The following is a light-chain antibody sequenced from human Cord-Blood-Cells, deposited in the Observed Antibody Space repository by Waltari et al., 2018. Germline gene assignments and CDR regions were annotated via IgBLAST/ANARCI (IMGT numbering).Light chain of an antibody. CDR1: RSDAGGYNY. CDR3: SSYTSSSTL. V-gene: IGLV2-14*01. Sequence: QSALTQPASVSGSPGQSITIPCTGTRSDAGGYNYVSWYQQHPGKAPKLMMYDVSNRPSGVSNRFSGSKSGNTASLTISGLQAEDEADYYCSSYTSSSTLFGGGTKLTVL. J-gene: IGLJ2*01. CDR2: DVS.